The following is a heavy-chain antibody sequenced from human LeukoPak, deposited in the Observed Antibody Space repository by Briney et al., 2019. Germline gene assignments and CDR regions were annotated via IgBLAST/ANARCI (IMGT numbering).Heavy chain of an antibody. CDR3: ARSVLGVYYYYMDV. CDR1: GYTFTGYY. V-gene: IGHV1-2*06. J-gene: IGHJ6*03. CDR2: INPNSGGT. Sequence: ASVKVSCKASGYTFTGYYMHWVRQAPGQGLESMGRINPNSGGTNYAQKFQGRVTMTRDTSISTAYMELSRLRSDDTAVYYCARSVLGVYYYYMDVWGKGTTVTVSS. D-gene: IGHD1-1*01.